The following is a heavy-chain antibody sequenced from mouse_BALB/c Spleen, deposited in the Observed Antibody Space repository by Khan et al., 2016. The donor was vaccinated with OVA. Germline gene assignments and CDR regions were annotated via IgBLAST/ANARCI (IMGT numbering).Heavy chain of an antibody. J-gene: IGHJ4*01. CDR1: GFSLTNYG. CDR3: ARQPYYHYNGMDY. CDR2: IWSDGST. Sequence: QVQLKQSGPGLVAPSQSLSITCTISGFSLTNYGVHWVRQPPGKGLEWLVVIWSDGSTTYNSALKSRLTISKDNSKSQVFLKMNSLQTDDTAMYFCARQPYYHYNGMDYWGQGTSVTVSP. D-gene: IGHD2-10*01. V-gene: IGHV2-6-1*01.